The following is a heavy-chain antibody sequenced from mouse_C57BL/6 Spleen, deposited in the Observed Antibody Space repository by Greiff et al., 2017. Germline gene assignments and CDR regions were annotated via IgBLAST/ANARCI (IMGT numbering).Heavy chain of an antibody. CDR1: GYTFTSYW. Sequence: QVQLQQSGAELVMPGASVKLSCKASGYTFTSYWMHWVKQRPGQGLEWIGEIDPSDSYTNYNQKFKGKSTLTVDKSSSTAYMQLSSLTSEDSAVYYCARRGYGSSYDPYAMDYWGQGTSVTVSS. V-gene: IGHV1-69*01. CDR3: ARRGYGSSYDPYAMDY. D-gene: IGHD1-1*01. J-gene: IGHJ4*01. CDR2: IDPSDSYT.